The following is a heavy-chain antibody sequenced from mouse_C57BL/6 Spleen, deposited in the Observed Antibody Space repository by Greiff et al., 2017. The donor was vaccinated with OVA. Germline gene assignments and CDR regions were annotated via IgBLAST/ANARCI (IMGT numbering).Heavy chain of an antibody. CDR2: ISSGSSTI. CDR1: GFTFSDYG. CDR3: ARGGYYGSSLDY. D-gene: IGHD1-1*01. V-gene: IGHV5-17*01. Sequence: EVHLVESGGGLVKPGGSLKLSCAASGFTFSDYGMHWVRQAPEKGLEWVAYISSGSSTIYYADTVKGRFTISRDNAKNTLFLQMTSLRSEDTAMYYCARGGYYGSSLDYWGQGTTLTVSS. J-gene: IGHJ2*01.